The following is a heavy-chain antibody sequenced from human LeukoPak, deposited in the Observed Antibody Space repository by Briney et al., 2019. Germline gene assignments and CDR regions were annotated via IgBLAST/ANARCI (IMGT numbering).Heavy chain of an antibody. D-gene: IGHD3-22*01. CDR1: GGSISSSNW. J-gene: IGHJ4*02. V-gene: IGHV4-4*02. CDR2: IYYSGST. Sequence: PSETLSLTCAVSGGSISSSNWWSWVRQPPGKGLEWIGYIYYSGSTNYNPSLKSRVAISVDTSKNQFSLKLSSVTAADTAVYYCARATVAEEYDSIFPFDYWGQGTLVTVSS. CDR3: ARATVAEEYDSIFPFDY.